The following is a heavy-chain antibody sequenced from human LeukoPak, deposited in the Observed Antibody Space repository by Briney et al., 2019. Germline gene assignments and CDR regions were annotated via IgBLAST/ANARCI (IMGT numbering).Heavy chain of an antibody. J-gene: IGHJ4*02. V-gene: IGHV3-33*01. CDR2: IWYDGSNK. Sequence: GRSLRLSCAASGFTFGSYGMHWVRQAPGKGLEWVAVIWYDGSNKYYADSVKGRFTISRDNSKNTLYLQMNSLRAEDTAVYYCARDHVDLGAPPGYWGQGTLVTVSS. CDR3: ARDHVDLGAPPGY. D-gene: IGHD3-16*01. CDR1: GFTFGSYG.